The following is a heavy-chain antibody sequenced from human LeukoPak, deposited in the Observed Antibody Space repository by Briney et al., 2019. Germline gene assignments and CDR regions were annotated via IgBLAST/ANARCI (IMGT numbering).Heavy chain of an antibody. J-gene: IGHJ4*02. CDR3: AKLRMTKDFDY. Sequence: PPGGGPRLSCAAAGFTFRSYCMHLGRQAPRKGVEGVAFIRYDGSNKYYADSVKGRFTISRDNSKNTLYLQMNSLRAEDTAVYYCAKLRMTKDFDYWGQGTLVTVSS. CDR1: GFTFRSYC. CDR2: IRYDGSNK. V-gene: IGHV3-30*02. D-gene: IGHD2-8*01.